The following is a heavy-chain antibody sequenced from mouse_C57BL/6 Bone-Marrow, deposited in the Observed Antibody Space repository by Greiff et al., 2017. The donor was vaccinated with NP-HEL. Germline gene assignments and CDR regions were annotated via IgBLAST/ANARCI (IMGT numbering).Heavy chain of an antibody. CDR3: ARSCDCYGY. Sequence: QVQLQQPGPGLLQSSQTLSLTCSFSGFSLSTSGMGVSWIGQPSGKGLEWLAHIYWDDDKCYNPSLKSRLTISKDTSRNQVFLKVTSVDTADTATYSCARSCDCYGYWGPGTTLTVSS. CDR2: IYWDDDK. D-gene: IGHD2-13*01. CDR1: GFSLSTSGMG. V-gene: IGHV8-12*01. J-gene: IGHJ2*01.